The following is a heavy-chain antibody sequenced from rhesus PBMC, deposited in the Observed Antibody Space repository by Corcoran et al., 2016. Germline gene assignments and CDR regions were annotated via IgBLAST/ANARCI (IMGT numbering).Heavy chain of an antibody. Sequence: QLQLQESGPGLVKPSETLSVTCAVSGGSISSSYWSWIRQAPGKGLEWIGYIYGSGSSTNYNPSLKSRVTLSVETSKNQLSLKLSSVTAADTTVYYCASGAMTRVATGIDYWGQGVLVTVSS. CDR3: ASGAMTRVATGIDY. J-gene: IGHJ4*01. D-gene: IGHD4-4*01. CDR1: GGSISSSY. CDR2: IYGSGSST. V-gene: IGHV4-169*02.